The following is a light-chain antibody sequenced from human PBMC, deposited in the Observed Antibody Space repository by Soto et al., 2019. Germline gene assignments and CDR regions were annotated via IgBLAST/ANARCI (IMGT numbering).Light chain of an antibody. CDR3: QQYYRSCT. J-gene: IGKJ2*02. V-gene: IGKV1-5*01. Sequence: DIQLTKSPSTLYASVQDRVSITCRASQSVTAWLAWYQQKQGKDPKLLIYDACSLQSGVPSRFSGSGSATEYSLTMSSLQPDGFAAYYCQQYYRSCTFGQGTKDEIK. CDR1: QSVTAW. CDR2: DAC.